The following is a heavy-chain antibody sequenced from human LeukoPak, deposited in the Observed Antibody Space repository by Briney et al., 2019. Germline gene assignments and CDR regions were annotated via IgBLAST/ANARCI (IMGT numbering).Heavy chain of an antibody. Sequence: KSSETLSLTCAVYGGSISSYYWSWIRQPAGKGLEWIGRIYTSGSTNYNPSLKSRVTMSVDTSKNQFSLKLSSVTAADTAVYYCAREDSSGYFYYYYYMDVWGKGTTVTVSS. V-gene: IGHV4-59*10. CDR1: GGSISSYY. CDR3: AREDSSGYFYYYYYMDV. D-gene: IGHD3-22*01. J-gene: IGHJ6*03. CDR2: IYTSGST.